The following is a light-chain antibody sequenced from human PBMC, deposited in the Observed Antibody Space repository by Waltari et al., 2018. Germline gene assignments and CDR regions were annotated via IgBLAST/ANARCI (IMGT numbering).Light chain of an antibody. CDR2: EVT. CDR3: CSYAGLGIYV. V-gene: IGLV2-23*02. CDR1: SRDVGNYNL. J-gene: IGLJ1*01. Sequence: QSGLTQPASVSGSPGQSITISCPGASRDVGNYNLVSWYQQSPGKAPKLMVYEVTERTSGVSDRFSGSKSGNTASLTIFGLQSEDEADYYCCSYAGLGIYVFGTGTKVTVL.